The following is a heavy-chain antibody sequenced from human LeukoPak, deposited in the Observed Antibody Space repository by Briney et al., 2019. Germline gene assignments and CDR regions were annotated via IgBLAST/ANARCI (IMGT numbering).Heavy chain of an antibody. CDR2: ISSSSSYI. D-gene: IGHD3-16*02. V-gene: IGHV3-21*01. CDR3: ARDRRDDYVWGSYRPFDY. Sequence: GGSLRLSCAASGFTFSSYSMNWVRQAPGKGLEWVSSISSSSSYIHYADSVKGRFTISRDNAKNSLYLQMNSLRAEDTAVYYCARDRRDDYVWGSYRPFDYWGQGTLVTVSS. CDR1: GFTFSSYS. J-gene: IGHJ4*02.